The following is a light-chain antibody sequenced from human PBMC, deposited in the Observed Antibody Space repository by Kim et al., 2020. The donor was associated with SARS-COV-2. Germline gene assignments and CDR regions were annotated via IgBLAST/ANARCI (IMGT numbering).Light chain of an antibody. J-gene: IGLJ3*02. CDR3: CSYTSSRTLV. CDR2: DVS. CDR1: TSDIGGYNF. Sequence: QSALTQPASVSGSPGQSITVSCTGTTSDIGGYNFVSWYQQHPAKAPKVMIYDVSNRPSGVSNRFSGSKSGNTATLTISGLQAEDVADYYCCSYTSSRTLVFGGGTKVTVL. V-gene: IGLV2-14*03.